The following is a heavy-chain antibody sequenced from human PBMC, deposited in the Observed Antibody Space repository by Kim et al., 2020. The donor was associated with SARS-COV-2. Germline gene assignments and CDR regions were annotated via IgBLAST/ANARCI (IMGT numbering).Heavy chain of an antibody. CDR2: ISSSGSTI. D-gene: IGHD6-19*01. CDR3: ARLAVAGIHYYGMDV. Sequence: GGSLRLSCAASGFTFSDYYMSWIRQAPGKGLEWVSYISSSGSTIYYADSVKGRFTISRDNAKNSLYLQMNSLRAEDTAVYYCARLAVAGIHYYGMDVWGQGTTVTVSS. J-gene: IGHJ6*02. V-gene: IGHV3-11*01. CDR1: GFTFSDYY.